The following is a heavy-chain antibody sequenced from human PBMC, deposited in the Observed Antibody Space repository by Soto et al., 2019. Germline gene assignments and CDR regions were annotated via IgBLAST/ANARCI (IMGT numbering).Heavy chain of an antibody. CDR2: IYYSGST. J-gene: IGHJ5*02. V-gene: IGHV4-39*01. CDR3: AITGLRGYSYRFDP. CDR1: GGSISSSSYY. Sequence: SETLSLTCTVSGGSISSSSYYWGWIRQPPGKGLEWIGSIYYSGSTYYNPSLKSRVTISVDTSKNQFSLKLSSVTAADTAVYYCAITGLRGYSYRFDPWGQGTLVTVSS. D-gene: IGHD5-18*01.